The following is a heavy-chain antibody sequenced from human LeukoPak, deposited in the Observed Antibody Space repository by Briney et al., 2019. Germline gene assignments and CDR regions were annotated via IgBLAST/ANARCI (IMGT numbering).Heavy chain of an antibody. D-gene: IGHD2-2*01. CDR1: GFTFSSYA. Sequence: GGSLRLSCAASGFTFSSYAMSWVRQAPGKGLEWVSAISGSGGSTYYADSVEGRFTISRDNSKNTLYLQMNSLRAEDTAVYYCAKDEDIVVVPAARIPTDYWGQGTLVTVSS. CDR2: ISGSGGST. J-gene: IGHJ4*02. CDR3: AKDEDIVVVPAARIPTDY. V-gene: IGHV3-23*01.